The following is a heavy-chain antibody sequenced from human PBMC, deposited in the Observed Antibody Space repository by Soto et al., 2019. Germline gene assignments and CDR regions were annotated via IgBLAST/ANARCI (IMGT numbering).Heavy chain of an antibody. D-gene: IGHD2-2*01. J-gene: IGHJ4*02. Sequence: EVQLVESGGGLVQPGGSLRLSCAASGFTFSSYWMHWVRQVPGKGLVWAARINSDGGSTSYADSVKGRFAISRDNAKSTLYLQMNSLRAEDTSVYYCARSSSTSCFLWGQGTLVAVSS. CDR1: GFTFSSYW. V-gene: IGHV3-74*01. CDR3: ARSSSTSCFL. CDR2: INSDGGST.